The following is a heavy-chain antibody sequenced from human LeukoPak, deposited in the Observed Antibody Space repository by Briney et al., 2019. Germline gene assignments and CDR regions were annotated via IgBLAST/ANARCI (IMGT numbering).Heavy chain of an antibody. D-gene: IGHD5-24*01. CDR3: ARGEGDGYNFDY. J-gene: IGHJ4*02. V-gene: IGHV1-69*04. CDR2: IIPILGIA. CDR1: GGTFSSYA. Sequence: SVKVSCKASGGTFSSYAISWVRQAPGQGLEWMGRIIPILGIANYAQKLQGRVTITADKSTSTAYMELRSLRSEDTAVYYCARGEGDGYNFDYWGQGTLVTVSS.